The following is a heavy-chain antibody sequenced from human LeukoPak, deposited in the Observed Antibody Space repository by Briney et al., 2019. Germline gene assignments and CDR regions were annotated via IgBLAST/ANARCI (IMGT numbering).Heavy chain of an antibody. Sequence: PSETLSLTCTVSGGSISSGDYYWSWIRQPPGKGLEWIGYIYYSGSTYYNPSLKSRVTISVDTSKNQFSLKLSSVAAADTAVYYCARVLGPAAPWDAFDIWGQGTMVTVSS. CDR1: GGSISSGDYY. D-gene: IGHD2-2*01. V-gene: IGHV4-30-4*08. CDR3: ARVLGPAAPWDAFDI. CDR2: IYYSGST. J-gene: IGHJ3*02.